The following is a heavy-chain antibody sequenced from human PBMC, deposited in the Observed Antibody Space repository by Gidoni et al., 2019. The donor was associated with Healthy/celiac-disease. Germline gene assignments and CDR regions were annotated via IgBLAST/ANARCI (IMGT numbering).Heavy chain of an antibody. J-gene: IGHJ4*02. CDR2: IPIFGTA. CDR3: ARDRGPVVATPPLDY. Sequence: IPIFGTANYAQKFQGRVTITADKSTSTAYMELSSLRSEDTAVYYCARDRGPVVATPPLDYWGQGTLVTVSS. V-gene: IGHV1-69*06. D-gene: IGHD5-12*01.